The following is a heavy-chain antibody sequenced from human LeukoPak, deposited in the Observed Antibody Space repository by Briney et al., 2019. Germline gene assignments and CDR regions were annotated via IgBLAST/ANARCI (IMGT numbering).Heavy chain of an antibody. CDR3: AKGAFPYDRIDY. CDR1: GFTFSSDG. J-gene: IGHJ4*02. D-gene: IGHD1-14*01. Sequence: VGSLRLSYAAAGFTFSSDGMRWVCQAPGKRLEWVSAISGSGGSTYYADSVKGRFTIPRDNSKNTLYLQMNSLRAEDTAVYYCAKGAFPYDRIDYWGQGTLVTVSS. CDR2: ISGSGGST. V-gene: IGHV3-23*01.